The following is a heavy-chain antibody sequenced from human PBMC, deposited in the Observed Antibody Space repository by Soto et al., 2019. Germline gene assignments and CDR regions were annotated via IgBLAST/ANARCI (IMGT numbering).Heavy chain of an antibody. V-gene: IGHV3-23*01. CDR3: AKVFNYVFWSGPTPRPDRDV. J-gene: IGHJ6*03. CDR2: ISGSGGST. Sequence: GGSLRLSCAASGFTFSSYAMSWVRQAPGKGLEWVSAISGSGGSTYYADSVKGRFTISRDNSKNTLYLQMNSLRAEDTAVYYCAKVFNYVFWSGPTPRPDRDVWGKGTTVTVSS. D-gene: IGHD3-3*01. CDR1: GFTFSSYA.